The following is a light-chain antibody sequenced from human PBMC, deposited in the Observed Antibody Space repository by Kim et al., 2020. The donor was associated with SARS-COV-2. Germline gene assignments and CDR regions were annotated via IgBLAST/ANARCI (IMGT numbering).Light chain of an antibody. J-gene: IGLJ2*01. V-gene: IGLV3-1*01. CDR2: QDS. CDR1: KLGDKY. CDR3: QAWDSSIVV. Sequence: VSPGQTASITCSGDKLGDKYACWYQQKPGQSPVLVIYQDSKRPSGIPERFSGSNSGNTATLTISGTQAMDEADYYCQAWDSSIVVFGGGTQLTFL.